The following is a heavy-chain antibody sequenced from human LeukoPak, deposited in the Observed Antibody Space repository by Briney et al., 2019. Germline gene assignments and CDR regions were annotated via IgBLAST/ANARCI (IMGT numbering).Heavy chain of an antibody. D-gene: IGHD3-3*02. J-gene: IGHJ4*02. V-gene: IGHV3-7*03. CDR2: IKMDGNEE. Sequence: GGSLRLSCAASGFTFSNYWMSWVRQAPGKGLEWVANIKMDGNEEYYVDSVKGRFTISRDNAKNSLYLQMNSLRAEDTAVYFCARGHFYHLYWGQGTLVTVSS. CDR3: ARGHFYHLY. CDR1: GFTFSNYW.